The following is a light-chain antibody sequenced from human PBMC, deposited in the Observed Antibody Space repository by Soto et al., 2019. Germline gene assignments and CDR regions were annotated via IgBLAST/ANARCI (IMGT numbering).Light chain of an antibody. V-gene: IGLV1-47*01. CDR3: AVWDASLTGWV. CDR2: RDG. J-gene: IGLJ3*02. Sequence: HSALTQPPSASGTPGQSLTISCAGSSSNIGSHYVYWYQHLPGTAPKLLIFRDGQRPSGVPDRFFGSKSGTSASLAISGLRSEDEAHYYCAVWDASLTGWVFGGGTKLTVL. CDR1: SSNIGSHY.